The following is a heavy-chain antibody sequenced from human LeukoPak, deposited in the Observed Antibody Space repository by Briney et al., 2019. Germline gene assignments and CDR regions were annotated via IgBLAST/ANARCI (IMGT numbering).Heavy chain of an antibody. V-gene: IGHV3-13*01. J-gene: IGHJ6*02. D-gene: IGHD5-12*01. CDR3: ARGGTWTDSGYEIGRYYYYYGMDV. Sequence: GGSLRLSCAASGFTFSSYDMHWVRQATGKGLEWVSAIGTAGDTYYPGSVKGRFTISRENAKNSLYLQMNSLRAGDTAVYYCARGGTWTDSGYEIGRYYYYYGMDVWGQGTTVTVSS. CDR1: GFTFSSYD. CDR2: IGTAGDT.